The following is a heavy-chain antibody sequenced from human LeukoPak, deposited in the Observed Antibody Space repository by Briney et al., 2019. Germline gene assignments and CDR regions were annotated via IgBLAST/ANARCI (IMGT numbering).Heavy chain of an antibody. CDR1: GFTFGSYY. J-gene: IGHJ3*02. V-gene: IGHV3-7*04. CDR3: ARDAGWYGLI. Sequence: GGSLRLSCAASGFTFGSYYMTWVRQAPGKGLEWVANIKQDGSDKYYVDSVKGRFTISRDNAKNTLYLQMNSLRDEDTALYYCARDAGWYGLIWGQGTMVTVSS. CDR2: IKQDGSDK. D-gene: IGHD6-19*01.